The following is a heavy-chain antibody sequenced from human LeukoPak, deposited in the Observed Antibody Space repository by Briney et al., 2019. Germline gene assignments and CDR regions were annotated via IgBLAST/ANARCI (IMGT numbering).Heavy chain of an antibody. V-gene: IGHV4-30-2*01. J-gene: IGHJ5*02. CDR3: AREGSTST. Sequence: PSETLSLTCAVSGGSISSGGYSWSWIRQPPGKGLEWIGYIYHSGSTYYNPSLKSRVTISVDRSKNQFSLKLSSVTAADTAVYYCAREGSTSTWGQGTLVTVSS. CDR2: IYHSGST. CDR1: GGSISSGGYS. D-gene: IGHD2-2*01.